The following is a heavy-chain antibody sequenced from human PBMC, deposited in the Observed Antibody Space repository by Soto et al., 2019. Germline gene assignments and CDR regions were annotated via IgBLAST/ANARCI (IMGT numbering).Heavy chain of an antibody. V-gene: IGHV2-5*02. D-gene: IGHD3-10*01. J-gene: IGHJ4*02. CDR3: ARRRRYSGSGGRGDHFHY. Sequence: QITLKESGPPLVKPTQTLTLTCTFSGFSLSTSGVGVGWIRQPPGKALEWLALIYWDDVKRYSPSLKSRLTIPPDTSKNQVVLTVANMDPVDTATYYCARRRRYSGSGGRGDHFHYWGQGTLVTVSS. CDR2: IYWDDVK. CDR1: GFSLSTSGVG.